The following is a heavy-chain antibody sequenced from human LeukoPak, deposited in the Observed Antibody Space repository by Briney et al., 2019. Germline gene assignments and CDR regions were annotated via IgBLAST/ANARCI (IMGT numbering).Heavy chain of an antibody. D-gene: IGHD3-10*01. CDR3: AIGGTYGSGS. Sequence: GGSLRLSCAASGFTFANTWMHCVRQAPGKGLVWVSLINNDGSTTNYADSVKGRFTFSRDNAKNTVYLQMNSLRAEDTAVYYCAIGGTYGSGSWGQGTLVTVSS. J-gene: IGHJ4*02. CDR2: INNDGSTT. V-gene: IGHV3-74*01. CDR1: GFTFANTW.